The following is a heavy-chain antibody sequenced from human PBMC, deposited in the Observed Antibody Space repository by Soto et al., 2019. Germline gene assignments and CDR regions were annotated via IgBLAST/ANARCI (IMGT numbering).Heavy chain of an antibody. Sequence: QVQLVGSGGGVVQPGRSLRLSCAASGFTFSSYGMHWVRQAPGKGLEWVAVISYDGSNKYYADSVKGQFTISRDNSKNTLYLQMNSLRTEDTAVYYCARENYVWGSYHIDYWGQGPLVTASS. CDR2: ISYDGSNK. CDR1: GFTFSSYG. D-gene: IGHD3-16*02. V-gene: IGHV3-30*03. J-gene: IGHJ4*02. CDR3: ARENYVWGSYHIDY.